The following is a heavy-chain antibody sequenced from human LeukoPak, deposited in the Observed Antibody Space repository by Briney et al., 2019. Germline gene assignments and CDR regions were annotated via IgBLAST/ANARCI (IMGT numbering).Heavy chain of an antibody. D-gene: IGHD3-22*01. CDR3: AKDVHYYDSSGYSQDY. V-gene: IGHV3-23*01. CDR2: ISGSGGST. Sequence: GGSLRLSCAASGLTFSSYAMSWVRQAPGKGLEWVSAISGSGGSTYYADSVKGRFTISRDNSKNTLYLQMNSLRAEDTAVYYCAKDVHYYDSSGYSQDYWGQGTLVTVSS. J-gene: IGHJ4*02. CDR1: GLTFSSYA.